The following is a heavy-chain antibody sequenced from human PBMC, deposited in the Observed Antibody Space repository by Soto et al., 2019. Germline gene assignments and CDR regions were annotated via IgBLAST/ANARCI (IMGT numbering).Heavy chain of an antibody. CDR3: AKGRKPDHDDGLCAFDS. J-gene: IGHJ4*02. CDR1: GRTFRSYA. V-gene: IGHV3-23*01. CDR2: ISGGGAGT. D-gene: IGHD3-3*01. Sequence: GWSLRLSCVVSGRTFRSYAMSWVRQAPGKXLEWVSGISGGGAGTYYADSVKGRFTISRDPSTTTLFLDMYSLGAEDTAIYYCAKGRKPDHDDGLCAFDSWGQGVLVTVSS.